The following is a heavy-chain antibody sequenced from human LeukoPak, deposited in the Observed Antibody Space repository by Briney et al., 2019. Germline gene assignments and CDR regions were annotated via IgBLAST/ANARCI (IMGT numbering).Heavy chain of an antibody. V-gene: IGHV4-39*01. CDR1: GALFSSTIHY. Sequence: SEPLSLTCTVSGALFSSTIHYWAWIRQPPGKGLEWIGSVYYAGNTYYNASFQNRVTISMDTSKNQFSLRLSTMSATGTAVYFCARQPTVNRGAVASNFDYWGQGTLVTVSS. CDR3: ARQPTVNRGAVASNFDY. J-gene: IGHJ4*02. CDR2: VYYAGNT. D-gene: IGHD6-19*01.